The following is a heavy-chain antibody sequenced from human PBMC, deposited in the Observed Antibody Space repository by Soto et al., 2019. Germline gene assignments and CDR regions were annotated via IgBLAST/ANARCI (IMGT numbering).Heavy chain of an antibody. Sequence: DVQLLESGGGLVQPEGSLRLSCAASGCTFSSYAMGWVRQGPGKGLEWVAVVSIGGSTHYADSVRGRFTISRDNSKNTLSLQMNSLTAEDTAVYCCAKRRGAGGHFDYWGQGALVTVSS. CDR2: VSIGGST. J-gene: IGHJ4*02. D-gene: IGHD2-15*01. CDR3: AKRRGAGGHFDY. V-gene: IGHV3-23*01. CDR1: GCTFSSYA.